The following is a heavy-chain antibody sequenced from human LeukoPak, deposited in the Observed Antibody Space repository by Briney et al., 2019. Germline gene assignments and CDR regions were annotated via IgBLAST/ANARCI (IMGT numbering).Heavy chain of an antibody. V-gene: IGHV3-64*01. CDR1: GFTFSSYA. CDR3: ARDMATQGPVDY. J-gene: IGHJ4*02. Sequence: TGGSLRLSCAASGFTFSSYAMHWVRQAPGKGLEYVSAISSNGGSTYYANSVKGRFTISRDNSKSTLYLQMGSLRAEDMAVYYCARDMATQGPVDYWGQGTLVTVSS. CDR2: ISSNGGST. D-gene: IGHD5-24*01.